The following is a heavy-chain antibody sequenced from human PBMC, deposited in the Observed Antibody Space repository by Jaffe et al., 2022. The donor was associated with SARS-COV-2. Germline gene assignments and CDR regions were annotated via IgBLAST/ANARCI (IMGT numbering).Heavy chain of an antibody. CDR1: GYSISSGYH. V-gene: IGHV4-38-2*02. D-gene: IGHD3-10*01. CDR2: INHSRTT. CDR3: ARDFRGSGNDAFDL. J-gene: IGHJ3*01. Sequence: QVQLQESGPGLVKPSETLSLTCTVSGYSISSGYHWYWIRQPPGKGLEWIGNINHSRTTYYNPSLKSRVAISIDTSKNQFSLRLTSVTAADTAVYYCARDFRGSGNDAFDLWGQGTMVTVSS.